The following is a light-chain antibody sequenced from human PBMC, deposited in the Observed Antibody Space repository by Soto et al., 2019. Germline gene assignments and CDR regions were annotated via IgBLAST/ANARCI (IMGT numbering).Light chain of an antibody. CDR3: QQNYGTPGT. Sequence: GARIPIPCRSSQSISRYLNWYQQRPGTAPKVLIFGANSLQSGVPSRFSGSGSGTEFTLTISSLQPEDFATYYCQQNYGTPGTFGQGTKVDIK. J-gene: IGKJ1*01. V-gene: IGKV1-39*01. CDR1: QSISRY. CDR2: GAN.